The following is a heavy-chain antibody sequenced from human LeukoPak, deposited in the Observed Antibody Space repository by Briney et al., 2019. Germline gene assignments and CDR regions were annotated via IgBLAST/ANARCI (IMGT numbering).Heavy chain of an antibody. D-gene: IGHD5-18*01. CDR3: ARDRDTAMASYSYSVMDA. CDR1: GYTFTSYG. V-gene: IGHV1-18*01. Sequence: GASVKVSCKAPGYTFTSYGISWVRQAPGQGLEWMGWISAYNGNTNYAQKLQGRVTMTTDTSTSTAYMELRSLRSDDTAVYYCARDRDTAMASYSYSVMDAWAKGPRSPSP. J-gene: IGHJ6*02. CDR2: ISAYNGNT.